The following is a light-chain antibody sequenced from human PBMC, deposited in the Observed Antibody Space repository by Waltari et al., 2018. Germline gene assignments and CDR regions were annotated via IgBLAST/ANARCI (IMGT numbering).Light chain of an antibody. CDR1: SSDVGGSNF. CDR3: SSYSSTNTVV. J-gene: IGLJ3*02. Sequence: QSALTQPASVSGSPGQSVTTPCTGTSSDVGGSNFLSWYQQHPGRAPKLMIYDVTHRPSGVSTRFSGSKSGDTASLTISGLQAADEAEYYCSSYSSTNTVVFGGGTQLTV. CDR2: DVT. V-gene: IGLV2-14*03.